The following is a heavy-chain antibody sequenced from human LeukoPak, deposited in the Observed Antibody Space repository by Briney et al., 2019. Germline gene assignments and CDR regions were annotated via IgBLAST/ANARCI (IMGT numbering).Heavy chain of an antibody. D-gene: IGHD3-22*01. J-gene: IGHJ4*02. CDR2: INWNGGST. CDR3: ARVQFYDSSGYYLGYFDY. V-gene: IGHV3-20*04. CDR1: GFTFDDYG. Sequence: GSLRLSCAASGFTFDDYGMSWVRQAPGKGLEWVSGINWNGGSTGYADSVRGRFTISRDNAKNSLYLQMNSLRAEDTALYYCARVQFYDSSGYYLGYFDYWGQGTLVTVSS.